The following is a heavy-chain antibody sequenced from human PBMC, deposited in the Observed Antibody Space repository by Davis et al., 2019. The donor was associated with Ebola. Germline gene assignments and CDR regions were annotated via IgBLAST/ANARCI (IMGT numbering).Heavy chain of an antibody. Sequence: GESLKISCAASGFTLMNHGVSWVRQAPGKGLEWVSHISTGGGPTYGDSVRGRFTISSDISNSTLYLQMNSLRVEDTAVYYCARGGFHCGGDCGHRFDPWGQGTPVTVSS. CDR3: ARGGFHCGGDCGHRFDP. J-gene: IGHJ5*02. CDR2: ISTGGGPT. V-gene: IGHV3-23*01. D-gene: IGHD2-21*02. CDR1: GFTLMNHG.